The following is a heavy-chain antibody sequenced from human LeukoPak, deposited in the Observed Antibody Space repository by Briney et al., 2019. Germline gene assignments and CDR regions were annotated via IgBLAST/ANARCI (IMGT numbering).Heavy chain of an antibody. CDR2: ISSSGSAI. CDR1: GFTFSDYD. V-gene: IGHV3-11*04. D-gene: IGHD2-21*01. J-gene: IGHJ6*02. Sequence: KPGGSLRLSCAASGFTFSDYDMSWIRQAPGKGLEWVSYISSSGSAIEYTDSVKGRFTISRDNAKNSLYLQMNSLRAEDTAAYYCARDVGVAHYYYGMDVWGQGTTVTVSS. CDR3: ARDVGVAHYYYGMDV.